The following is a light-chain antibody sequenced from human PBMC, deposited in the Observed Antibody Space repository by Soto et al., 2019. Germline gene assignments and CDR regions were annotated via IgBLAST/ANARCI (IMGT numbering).Light chain of an antibody. V-gene: IGLV3-25*02. CDR1: ALPKKY. Sequence: SYELTQPPSVSVSPGQTARIACSGDALPKKYAYWYQQKPGQAPVLLIYKDKERPSGIPERFSGSSSGTTVTLTIGGVQAEDEADYYCQSSDRGDTYWVFGGGTKVTVL. CDR2: KDK. CDR3: QSSDRGDTYWV. J-gene: IGLJ3*02.